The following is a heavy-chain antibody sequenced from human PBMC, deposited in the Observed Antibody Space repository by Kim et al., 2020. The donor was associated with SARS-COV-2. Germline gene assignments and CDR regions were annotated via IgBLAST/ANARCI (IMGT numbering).Heavy chain of an antibody. Sequence: GGSLRLSCAASGFTFSDYYMSWIRQAPGKGLEWVSYISSSSSYTNYADSVKGRFTISRDNAKNSLYLQMNSLRAEDTAVYYCARRDRIAAAPYGMDVWGQGTTVTVSS. CDR2: ISSSSSYT. CDR1: GFTFSDYY. CDR3: ARRDRIAAAPYGMDV. J-gene: IGHJ6*02. D-gene: IGHD6-13*01. V-gene: IGHV3-11*06.